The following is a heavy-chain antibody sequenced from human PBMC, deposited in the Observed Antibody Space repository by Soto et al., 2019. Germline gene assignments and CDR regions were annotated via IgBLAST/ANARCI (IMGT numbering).Heavy chain of an antibody. CDR1: GFTFSSYW. Sequence: GGSLRLSCAASGFTFSSYWMSWVRQAPGKGLEWVANIKQDGSEKYYVDSVKGRFTISRDNAKNSLYLQMNSLRAEDTAAYYCARWGYDFWSGYYPYLGMDVWGQGTTVTVSS. CDR3: ARWGYDFWSGYYPYLGMDV. D-gene: IGHD3-3*01. CDR2: IKQDGSEK. J-gene: IGHJ6*02. V-gene: IGHV3-7*01.